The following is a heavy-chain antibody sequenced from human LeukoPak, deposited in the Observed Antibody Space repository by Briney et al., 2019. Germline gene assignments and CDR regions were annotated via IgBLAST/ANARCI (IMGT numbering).Heavy chain of an antibody. CDR1: GYTFTNYG. V-gene: IGHV1-18*01. CDR2: INTYNGNT. J-gene: IGHJ4*02. CDR3: ARREYDYVWGANDY. D-gene: IGHD3-16*01. Sequence: ASVKVSCKASGYTFTNYGITWVRQAPGQGLEWMGWINTYNGNTNYAQKLQGRVTMTTDTSTSTAYMELRSLRSDDTAVYYCARREYDYVWGANDYWGQGTLVTVSS.